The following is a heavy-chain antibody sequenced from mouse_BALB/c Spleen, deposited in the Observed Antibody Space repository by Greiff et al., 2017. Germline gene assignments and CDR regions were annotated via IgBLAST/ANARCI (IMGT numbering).Heavy chain of an antibody. CDR1: GYTFTDYA. J-gene: IGHJ3*01. CDR2: ISTYYGNT. CDR3: ARLGDYDVAY. V-gene: IGHV1-67*01. Sequence: VQLQQSGPELVRPGVSVKISCKGSGYTFTDYAMHWVKQSHAKSLEWIGVISTYYGNTNYNQKFKGKATMTVDKSSSTAYMELARLTSEDSAIYYCARLGDYDVAYWGQGTLVTVSA. D-gene: IGHD2-4*01.